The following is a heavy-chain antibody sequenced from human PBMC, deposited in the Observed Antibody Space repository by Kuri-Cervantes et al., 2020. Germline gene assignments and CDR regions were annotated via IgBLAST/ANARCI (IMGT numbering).Heavy chain of an antibody. J-gene: IGHJ6*02. Sequence: LSLTCAASGFTFSSSWMHWVCQAPEKGLEWVADIKCDGSEKYYVDSVKGRLTISRDNSKNTLYLQMNSLRAEDTAVYYCARDRSYDYPYYYYYYGMDVWGQGTTVTVSS. CDR1: GFTFSSSW. D-gene: IGHD4-11*01. CDR2: IKCDGSEK. CDR3: ARDRSYDYPYYYYYYGMDV. V-gene: IGHV3-52*01.